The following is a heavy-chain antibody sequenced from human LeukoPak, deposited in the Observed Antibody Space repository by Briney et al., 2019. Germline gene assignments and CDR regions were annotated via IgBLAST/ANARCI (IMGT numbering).Heavy chain of an antibody. CDR1: GFPFSSYS. CDR2: ISSSSSYI. CDR3: ARARYSYAAGAFDI. V-gene: IGHV3-21*01. D-gene: IGHD5-18*01. Sequence: GSLRLSCAASGFPFSSYSMNWVRQAPGKGLEWVSSISSSSSYIYYADSVKGRFTISRDNAKNSLYLQMNSLRAEDTAVYYCARARYSYAAGAFDIWGQGTMVTVSS. J-gene: IGHJ3*02.